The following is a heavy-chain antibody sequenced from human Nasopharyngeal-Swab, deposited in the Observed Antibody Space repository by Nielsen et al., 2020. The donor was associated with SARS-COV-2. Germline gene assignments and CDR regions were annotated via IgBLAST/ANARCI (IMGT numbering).Heavy chain of an antibody. CDR2: IYPGDSDT. CDR1: GYTFGTSW. J-gene: IGHJ3*01. D-gene: IGHD1-14*01. Sequence: GESLKISCKGSGYTFGTSWIGWVRQMHGKGLEWVGSIYPGDSDTRYSPSFQGQVTISADKSTSYTYLQWSRLEASDTAMYYCARQMDHDDIRTAFDVWGQGTMVTASS. CDR3: ARQMDHDDIRTAFDV. V-gene: IGHV5-51*01.